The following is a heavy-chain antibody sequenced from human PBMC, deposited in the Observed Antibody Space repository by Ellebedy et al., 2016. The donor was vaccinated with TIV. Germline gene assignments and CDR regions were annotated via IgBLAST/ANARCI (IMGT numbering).Heavy chain of an antibody. CDR3: ARSPYYYDSSGLSDY. CDR1: GGSISSSSYY. D-gene: IGHD3-22*01. Sequence: MPSETLSLTCTVSGGSISSSSYYWGWIRQPPGKGLEWIGSIYYSGSTYYNPSLKSRVTISVATSKNQFSLKLSSVTAADTAVYYCARSPYYYDSSGLSDYWGQGTLVTVSS. CDR2: IYYSGST. J-gene: IGHJ4*02. V-gene: IGHV4-39*07.